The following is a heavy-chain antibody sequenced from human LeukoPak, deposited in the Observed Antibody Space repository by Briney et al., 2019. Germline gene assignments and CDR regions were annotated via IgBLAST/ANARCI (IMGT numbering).Heavy chain of an antibody. V-gene: IGHV3-21*06. Sequence: PGGSLGPSSSPPGLTFFTFCFNWGRQAPGEGRGWVASIGPTGSDRYHADSIKGRFTISRDNANNFLYLQMNSLRAEDTAVYYCATETNGRHYDYWGQGTLLTVSS. D-gene: IGHD1-14*01. CDR2: IGPTGSDR. J-gene: IGHJ4*02. CDR1: GLTFFTFC. CDR3: ATETNGRHYDY.